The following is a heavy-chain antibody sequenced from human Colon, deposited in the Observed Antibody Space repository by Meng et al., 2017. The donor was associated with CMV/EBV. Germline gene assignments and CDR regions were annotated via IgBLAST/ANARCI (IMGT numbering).Heavy chain of an antibody. J-gene: IGHJ4*02. V-gene: IGHV3-21*01. CDR3: ARGPDFDY. CDR2: LSSSSSFI. CDR1: GFTFDTYS. Sequence: GESLKISCAASGFTFDTYSMNWVRQAPGKGLEWVSSLSSSSSFIYYADSVKGRFTISRDNAKNSLYLQLDSLRAEDTAVYYCARGPDFDYWGQGTLVTVSS.